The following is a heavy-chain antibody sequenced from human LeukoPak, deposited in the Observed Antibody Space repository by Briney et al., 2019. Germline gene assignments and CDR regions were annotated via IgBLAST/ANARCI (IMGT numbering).Heavy chain of an antibody. CDR2: IIPFLGTT. D-gene: IGHD2-21*01. J-gene: IGHJ4*02. CDR3: TIIPNVILFTHYFEY. CDR1: GGVFTTYA. V-gene: IGHV1-69*13. Sequence: GASVKVSCKASGGVFTTYAISWVRQAPGQGLEWMGGIIPFLGTTNYAQKFQGGVTITADEPSRTAYMELTYLRSDDTAVYYCTIIPNVILFTHYFEYWGQGTLVTVSS.